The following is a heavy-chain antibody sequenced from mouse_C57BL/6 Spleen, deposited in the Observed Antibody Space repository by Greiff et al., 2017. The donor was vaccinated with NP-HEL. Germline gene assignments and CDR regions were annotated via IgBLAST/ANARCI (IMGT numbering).Heavy chain of an antibody. D-gene: IGHD1-1*01. CDR1: GFTFSSYA. CDR2: ISDGGSYT. Sequence: EVHLVESGGGLVKPGGSLKLSCAASGFTFSSYAMSWVRQTPEKRLEWVATISDGGSYTYYPDNVKGRFTISRDNAKNNLYLQMSHLKSEDTAMYYCARDQYYGSRGRYAMDYWGQGTSVTVSS. CDR3: ARDQYYGSRGRYAMDY. V-gene: IGHV5-4*01. J-gene: IGHJ4*01.